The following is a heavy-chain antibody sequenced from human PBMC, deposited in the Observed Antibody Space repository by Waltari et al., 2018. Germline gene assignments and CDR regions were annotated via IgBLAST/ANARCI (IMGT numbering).Heavy chain of an antibody. J-gene: IGHJ2*01. D-gene: IGHD3-22*01. CDR1: AGSISSGVYF. CDR3: AGGSSHYNASGSVPHGCFGL. V-gene: IGHV4-30-4*08. Sequence: QMQLQESGPGLVKPSQTLSLTCTVSAGSISSGVYFWTWIRPPPGKGLAWVGYASSSGSTFYFPALTGLVSILIDLSATSVPMTLRSVTDADTAVYLCAGGSSHYNASGSVPHGCFGLWGRGSLVSVSS. CDR2: ASSSGST.